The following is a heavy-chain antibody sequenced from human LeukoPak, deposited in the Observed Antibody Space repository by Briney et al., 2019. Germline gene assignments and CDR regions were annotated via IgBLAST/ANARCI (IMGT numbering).Heavy chain of an antibody. J-gene: IGHJ4*02. Sequence: GGSLRLSCAASGFTFSSYEMDWVRQAPGKGLEWVSYISSSGSTIYYADSVKGRFTISRDNAKNSLYLQMNSLRAEDTAVYYCASTQRYYYDSSGYRGGFDYWGQGTLVTVSS. CDR1: GFTFSSYE. D-gene: IGHD3-22*01. CDR2: ISSSGSTI. CDR3: ASTQRYYYDSSGYRGGFDY. V-gene: IGHV3-48*03.